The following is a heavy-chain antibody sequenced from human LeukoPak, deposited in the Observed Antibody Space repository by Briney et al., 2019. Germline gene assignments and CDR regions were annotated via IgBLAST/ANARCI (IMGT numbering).Heavy chain of an antibody. Sequence: SETLSLTCTVSGGSISSSSYYWGWIRQPPGKGLEWIGSIYYSGSTYYNPSLKSRVTISVDTSKNQFSLKLSSVTAADTAVYYCARRPSGWYPAFDIWGQGTMVTVSS. D-gene: IGHD6-19*01. CDR2: IYYSGST. CDR1: GGSISSSSYY. V-gene: IGHV4-39*01. CDR3: ARRPSGWYPAFDI. J-gene: IGHJ3*02.